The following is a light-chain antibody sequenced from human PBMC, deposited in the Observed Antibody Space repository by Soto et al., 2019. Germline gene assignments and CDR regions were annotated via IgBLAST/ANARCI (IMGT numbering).Light chain of an antibody. CDR1: SGNIASRY. CDR3: QSYDNYNVV. Sequence: NFLLTQPHAVSESPGKTVTISCTRSSGNIASRYVQWCQQRPGSAPSTVIYEFYERPSGVPDRFSGAIDSSSNSASLTISGLKTEDEADYYCQSYDNYNVVFGGGTQLTVL. J-gene: IGLJ3*02. V-gene: IGLV6-57*04. CDR2: EFY.